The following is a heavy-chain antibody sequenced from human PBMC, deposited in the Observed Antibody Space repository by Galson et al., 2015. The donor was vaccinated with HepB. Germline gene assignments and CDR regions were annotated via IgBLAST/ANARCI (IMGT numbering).Heavy chain of an antibody. CDR2: IYYSGST. V-gene: IGHV4-59*01. Sequence: ETLSLTCTVSGGSISSYYWSWIRQPPGKGLEWIGYIYYSGSTNYNPSLKSRVTISVDTSKNQFSLKLSSVTAADTAVYYCARDYYDSSGYSYFDYWGQGTLVTVSS. CDR3: ARDYYDSSGYSYFDY. D-gene: IGHD3-22*01. J-gene: IGHJ4*02. CDR1: GGSISSYY.